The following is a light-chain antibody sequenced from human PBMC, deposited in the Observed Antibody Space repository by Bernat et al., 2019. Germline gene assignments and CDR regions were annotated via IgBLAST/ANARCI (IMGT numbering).Light chain of an antibody. CDR1: QGISNY. CDR2: DAS. V-gene: IGKV1-27*01. J-gene: IGKJ3*01. CDR3: QESNSAPFT. Sequence: DIQMTQSPSSLSASVGDRVTITCRASQGISNYLAWYQQKPGKVPKLLIYDASTLQSGVPSRSSGSGSGTDFTLTISSLQPGDVATYYCQESNSAPFTFGPGTKVDIK.